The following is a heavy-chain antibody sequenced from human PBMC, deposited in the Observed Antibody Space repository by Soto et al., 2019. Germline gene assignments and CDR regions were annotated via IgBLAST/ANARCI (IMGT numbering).Heavy chain of an antibody. Sequence: EVQLVESGGGLVKPGGSLRLSCAASGFTFSSYSMNWVRQAPGKGLEWVSSISSSSSYIYYADSVKGRFTISRDKAKNSRYLQMTSLRAEDTAVYYCARDQPGYSYGYGLGYWGQGTLVTVSS. CDR1: GFTFSSYS. CDR3: ARDQPGYSYGYGLGY. J-gene: IGHJ4*02. V-gene: IGHV3-21*01. D-gene: IGHD5-18*01. CDR2: ISSSSSYI.